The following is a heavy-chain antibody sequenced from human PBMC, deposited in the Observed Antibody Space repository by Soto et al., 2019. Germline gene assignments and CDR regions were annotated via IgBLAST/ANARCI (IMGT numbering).Heavy chain of an antibody. D-gene: IGHD2-8*02. Sequence: SVKVSCKTSGGTLSTYSISWVRQAPGQGLEWVGRIITFVGKANVAQEFQGRVTITADRSTDTVYMELRRLTPDDTAVYYCARATGGPASGGNCVDLWGTGTTVTFSS. J-gene: IGHJ6*04. CDR2: IITFVGKA. CDR1: GGTLSTYS. CDR3: ARATGGPASGGNCVDL. V-gene: IGHV1-69*08.